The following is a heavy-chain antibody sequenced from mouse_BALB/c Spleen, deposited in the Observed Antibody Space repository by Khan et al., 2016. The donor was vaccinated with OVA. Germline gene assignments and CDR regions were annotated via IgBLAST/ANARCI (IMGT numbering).Heavy chain of an antibody. J-gene: IGHJ1*01. CDR2: INTYTGEP. CDR3: ARNGNYWYFDV. V-gene: IGHV9-3-1*01. D-gene: IGHD2-1*01. Sequence: QIQLVQSGPELKKPGETVKISCKASGYTFTNYGMNWVKQVPGKGLKWMGWINTYTGEPTYADDFKGRFAFSLETSATTAYLQINNIKNEDTATYFCARNGNYWYFDVCGAGTTVTVSS. CDR1: GYTFTNYG.